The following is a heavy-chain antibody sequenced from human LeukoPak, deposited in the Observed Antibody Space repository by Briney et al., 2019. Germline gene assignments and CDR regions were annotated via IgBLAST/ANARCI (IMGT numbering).Heavy chain of an antibody. Sequence: SETLSLTCTVSGGSISSYYWSWIRQPPGKGLEWIGYIYYSGSTNYNPSLKSRVTISVDTSKNQFSLKLSSVTAADTAVYYCARASGSYFYYYGMDVWGQGTTVTVSS. J-gene: IGHJ6*02. CDR3: ARASGSYFYYYGMDV. D-gene: IGHD1-26*01. CDR2: IYYSGST. CDR1: GGSISSYY. V-gene: IGHV4-59*01.